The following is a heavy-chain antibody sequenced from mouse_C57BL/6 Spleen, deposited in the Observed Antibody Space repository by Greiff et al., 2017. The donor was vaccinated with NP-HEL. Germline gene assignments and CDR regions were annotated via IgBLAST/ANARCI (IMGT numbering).Heavy chain of an antibody. Sequence: QVQLQQSGAELVKPGASVKLSCKASGYTFTSYWMQWVKQRPGQGLEWIGEIDPSDSYTNYNQKFKGKATLTVDTSSSTAYMQLSSLTSEDSAVYYCARSFYYGSSHWYFDVWGTGTTVTVSS. J-gene: IGHJ1*03. V-gene: IGHV1-50*01. CDR3: ARSFYYGSSHWYFDV. D-gene: IGHD1-1*01. CDR2: IDPSDSYT. CDR1: GYTFTSYW.